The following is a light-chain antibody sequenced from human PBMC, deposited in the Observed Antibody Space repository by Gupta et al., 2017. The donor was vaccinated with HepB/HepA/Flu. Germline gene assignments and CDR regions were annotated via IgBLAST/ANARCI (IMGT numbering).Light chain of an antibody. J-gene: IGKJ4*01. V-gene: IGKV1-39*01. CDR1: QTISSF. Sequence: DIQMTQSPSSLSASVGDRVTITCRASQTISSFLNWYQQKPGKAPNLLIYSASNLQSGVPSRFSGSGSATDFTLTINSLQPEDFATYYCQQSHSMPLTVGGGTKV. CDR3: QQSHSMPLT. CDR2: SAS.